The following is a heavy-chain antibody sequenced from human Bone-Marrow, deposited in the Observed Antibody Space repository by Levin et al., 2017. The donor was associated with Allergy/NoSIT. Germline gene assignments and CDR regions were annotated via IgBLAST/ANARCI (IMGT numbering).Heavy chain of an antibody. J-gene: IGHJ4*02. CDR2: ISTSGTT. CDR1: GSYISRDHY. CDR3: VRGHLDIGGFDL. Sequence: SETLSLTCRVSGSYISRDHYWGWIRQTPGKGLEWIGSISTSGTTYSNPSLESRIAMSLETSKDQIYLRLTSVTASDTAVYFCVRGHLDIGGFDLWGQGTLVTVSS. D-gene: IGHD3-16*01. V-gene: IGHV4-38-2*02.